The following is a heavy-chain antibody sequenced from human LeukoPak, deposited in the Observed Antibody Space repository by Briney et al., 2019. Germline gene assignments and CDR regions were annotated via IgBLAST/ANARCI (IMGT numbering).Heavy chain of an antibody. CDR1: GFTFSVTW. Sequence: GGSLRLSCAASGFTFSVTWMSWVRQAPGRGLEWVGRFKSKAAGGTTDYAAPVAGRFTISRDDSKNMLYLQMNSLKTEDTAVYYCTRGAPQADVFDIWGQGTMVTVSS. V-gene: IGHV3-15*01. CDR2: FKSKAAGGTT. D-gene: IGHD1-26*01. J-gene: IGHJ3*02. CDR3: TRGAPQADVFDI.